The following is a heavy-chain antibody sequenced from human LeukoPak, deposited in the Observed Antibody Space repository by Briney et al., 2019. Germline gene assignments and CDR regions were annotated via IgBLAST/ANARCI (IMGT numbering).Heavy chain of an antibody. Sequence: SETLSLTCTVDGGSINSYYWSWIRQPPGKGLEWFGHIYYSGSTNYNPSLKSRVTISVDTSKNQFSLKLSSVTAADTAVYYCARVTIAAAGTFWFDPWGQGTLVTVSS. CDR1: GGSINSYY. D-gene: IGHD6-13*01. CDR3: ARVTIAAAGTFWFDP. CDR2: IYYSGST. J-gene: IGHJ5*02. V-gene: IGHV4-59*01.